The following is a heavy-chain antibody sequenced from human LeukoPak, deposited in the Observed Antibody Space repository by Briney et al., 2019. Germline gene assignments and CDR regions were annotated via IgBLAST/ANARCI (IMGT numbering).Heavy chain of an antibody. CDR2: IHSSGAT. CDR3: AREIAAAGYNWFDP. CDR1: GFTGSNNY. V-gene: IGHV3-66*03. D-gene: IGHD6-13*01. Sequence: PGGSLRLSCAASGFTGSNNYVSWVRQAPGMGLEWVSAIHSSGATCYADSVKGRFTISRDNSKNTLYLQMNSLRAEDTAVYYCAREIAAAGYNWFDPWGQGTLVTVSS. J-gene: IGHJ5*02.